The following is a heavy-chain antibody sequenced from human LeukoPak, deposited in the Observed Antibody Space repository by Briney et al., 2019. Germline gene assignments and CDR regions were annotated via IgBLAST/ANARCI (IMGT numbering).Heavy chain of an antibody. D-gene: IGHD6-25*01. CDR2: ITVSGST. Sequence: GGSLRLSCAASGFTFSNYAMSWVRQAPGKWLEYVSSITVSGSTYYPDSVKGRFTISRDNSKNTLSLQMTSLRAEDTAIFYCAKIAAGGPAYYFDYWGQGTLVTVSS. CDR3: AKIAAGGPAYYFDY. CDR1: GFTFSNYA. J-gene: IGHJ4*02. V-gene: IGHV3-23*01.